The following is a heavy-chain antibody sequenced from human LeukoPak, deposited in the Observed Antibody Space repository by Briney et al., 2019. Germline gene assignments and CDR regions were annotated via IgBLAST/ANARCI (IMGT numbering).Heavy chain of an antibody. D-gene: IGHD2-8*01. CDR2: IYYTGNT. CDR3: ARGPVNGAYRANWFDP. V-gene: IGHV4-38-2*02. Sequence: PSETLSLTCTVSGYSISSGYFWGWIRQPPGKGLEWIGNIYYTGNTYYNPSLKSRVTISVDTSKNQFSLELSSVTAADTAVYYCARGPVNGAYRANWFDPWGQGTLVTVSS. J-gene: IGHJ5*02. CDR1: GYSISSGYF.